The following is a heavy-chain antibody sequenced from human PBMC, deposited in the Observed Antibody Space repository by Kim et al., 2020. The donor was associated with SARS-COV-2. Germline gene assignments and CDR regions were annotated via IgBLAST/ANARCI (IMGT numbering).Heavy chain of an antibody. Sequence: SETLSLTCTVSGGSISSGGYYWNWIRQHPGKGLEWIGYIYHSGSTYYNPSLKSRVTMSVDTSKNQFSLRLSSVTADTAVYYCARGDGVNAFDYWGQGTLVTVSS. CDR1: GGSISSGGYY. J-gene: IGHJ4*02. CDR3: ARGDGVNAFDY. CDR2: IYHSGST. V-gene: IGHV4-31*03. D-gene: IGHD4-17*01.